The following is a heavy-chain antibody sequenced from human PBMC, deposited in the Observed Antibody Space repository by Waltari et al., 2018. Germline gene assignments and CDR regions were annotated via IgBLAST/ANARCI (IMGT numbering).Heavy chain of an antibody. D-gene: IGHD2-15*01. CDR2: VRGSGKT. CDR1: GASMRDTFW. Sequence: QLQLQESGPRLVKPSGTLSLPCAVSGASMRDTFWWSWVRQPPGKGLEWIGQVRGSGKTNYNPSFASRVTISLDTSSNQISLRLTSAAAADTAVYYCARDRGRGLYLDSWGQGTLIAVSP. V-gene: IGHV4-4*02. J-gene: IGHJ4*02. CDR3: ARDRGRGLYLDS.